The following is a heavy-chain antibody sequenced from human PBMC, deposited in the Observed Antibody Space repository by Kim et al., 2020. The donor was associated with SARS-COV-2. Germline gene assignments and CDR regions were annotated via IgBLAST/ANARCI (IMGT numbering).Heavy chain of an antibody. D-gene: IGHD3-16*01. Sequence: SETLSLTCSVSGGSIRGSSHYWGWVRQPPGKGLEWIGSIYYSGTTYYNSSLEGRVTISVDTSNNQFSLRLSSVTAADAAVYYCTRRGPYYAMGVLGQGT. J-gene: IGHJ6*02. CDR3: TRRGPYYAMGV. V-gene: IGHV4-39*01. CDR2: IYYSGTT. CDR1: GGSIRGSSHY.